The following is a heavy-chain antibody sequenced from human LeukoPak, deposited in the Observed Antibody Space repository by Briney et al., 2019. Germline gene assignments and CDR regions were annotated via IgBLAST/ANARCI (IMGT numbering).Heavy chain of an antibody. CDR2: IYSGGAA. J-gene: IGHJ3*02. CDR3: AGNPRWRGDYAFDI. Sequence: GGSLRLSCAVAGFTVRSNYLNWVRQTPGKGLECVSVIYSGGAAYYADSEKGRFTIPRDSSKNTLSLQMNSLRVEDTAVYYCAGNPRWRGDYAFDIWGQGTMVTVSS. V-gene: IGHV3-53*01. D-gene: IGHD2-21*01. CDR1: GFTVRSNY.